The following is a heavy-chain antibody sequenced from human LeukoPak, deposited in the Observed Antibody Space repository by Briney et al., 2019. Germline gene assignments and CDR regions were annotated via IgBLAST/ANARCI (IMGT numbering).Heavy chain of an antibody. CDR1: GYTFTHYA. J-gene: IGHJ4*02. CDR3: ATRSESTYGGVFDF. D-gene: IGHD5-18*01. V-gene: IGHV1-3*04. CDR2: INTGNGNT. Sequence: AASVFVSCKASGYTFTHYAMHWVRQAPGQSLEWMGWINTGNGNTKYSPKFQGRVTLSRDTSANTAYMEVTSLRSEDTAVYYCATRSESTYGGVFDFWGQGSLVTVSS.